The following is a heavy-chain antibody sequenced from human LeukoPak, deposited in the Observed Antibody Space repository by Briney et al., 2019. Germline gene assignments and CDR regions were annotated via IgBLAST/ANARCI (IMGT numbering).Heavy chain of an antibody. D-gene: IGHD1-26*01. V-gene: IGHV3-23*01. CDR2: ISGSGAST. Sequence: GGSLRLSCAASGFTFSSYAMSWVRQAPGKGLEWVSSISGSGASTYYADSVKGRFTISRDNSKNTVYLQINSLRAGDTAIYYCAKYAVVSTTVSSFDSWGRGALVTVSS. CDR1: GFTFSSYA. CDR3: AKYAVVSTTVSSFDS. J-gene: IGHJ4*02.